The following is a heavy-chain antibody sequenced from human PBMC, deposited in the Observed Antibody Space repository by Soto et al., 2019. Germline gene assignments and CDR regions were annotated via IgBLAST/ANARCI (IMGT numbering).Heavy chain of an antibody. CDR3: AKDATRSSGWYYFDY. Sequence: EVQLSESGGGLVHPGGSLRLSWAASGFSFSTLAMGGVRQAAGKGLEWVSVMSYSGDITYYADSVKGRFTISRDNSKNTLYLQMDSLRADDTAVYYCAKDATRSSGWYYFDYWGQGTLVTVSS. CDR2: MSYSGDIT. CDR1: GFSFSTLA. D-gene: IGHD6-19*01. J-gene: IGHJ4*02. V-gene: IGHV3-23*01.